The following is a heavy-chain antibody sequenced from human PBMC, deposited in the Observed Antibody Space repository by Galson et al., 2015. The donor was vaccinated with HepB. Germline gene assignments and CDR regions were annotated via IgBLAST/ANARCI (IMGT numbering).Heavy chain of an antibody. J-gene: IGHJ4*02. CDR3: ARGRKQQLLDY. Sequence: SLRLSCAASGFTFSSYAMHWVRQAPGKGLEWVAVISYDGSNKYYADSVKGRFTISRDNSKNTLYLQMNSLRADDTAVYYCARGRKQQLLDYWGQGTLVTVSS. D-gene: IGHD6-13*01. CDR2: ISYDGSNK. V-gene: IGHV3-30-3*01. CDR1: GFTFSSYA.